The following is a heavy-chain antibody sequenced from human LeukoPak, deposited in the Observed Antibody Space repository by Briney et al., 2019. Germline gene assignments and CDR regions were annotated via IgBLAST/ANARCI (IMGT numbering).Heavy chain of an antibody. D-gene: IGHD6-19*01. V-gene: IGHV3-21*01. Sequence: GGSLRLSCAASGFTFSTYAMSWVRQAPGKGLEWVSSISSSSYIYYADSVKGRFTISRDNAKNSLYLQMNSLRAEDTAVYYCAREDSSGWYSGVIDYWGQGTLVTVSS. CDR2: ISSSSYI. J-gene: IGHJ4*02. CDR3: AREDSSGWYSGVIDY. CDR1: GFTFSTYA.